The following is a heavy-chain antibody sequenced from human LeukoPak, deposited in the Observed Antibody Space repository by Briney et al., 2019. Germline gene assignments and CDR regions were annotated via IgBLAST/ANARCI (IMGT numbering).Heavy chain of an antibody. CDR1: GYTFTSYY. Sequence: ASVKVSCKASGYTFTSYYMHWVRQAPGQGREWMGVINPSGGSTSYAQKFQGRVTMTRDTSTSTVYMELSSLRSEDTAVYYCARSPSNGDYVDYWGQGTLVTVSS. J-gene: IGHJ4*02. V-gene: IGHV1-46*01. CDR3: ARSPSNGDYVDY. D-gene: IGHD4-17*01. CDR2: INPSGGST.